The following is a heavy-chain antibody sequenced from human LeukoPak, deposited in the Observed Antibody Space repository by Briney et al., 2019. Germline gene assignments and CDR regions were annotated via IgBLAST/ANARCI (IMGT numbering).Heavy chain of an antibody. J-gene: IGHJ4*01. V-gene: IGHV3-7*01. Sequence: PGGSLRLSCAASGFTFSNYWMSWVRQAPGEGLEWVANVKQDGSARYYVDSVKGRFTISRDNAKNSLYLQMNNLRAEDTAVYYCVRDSLPIDFWSGYGCWGQGTLVTVPS. CDR1: GFTFSNYW. CDR3: VRDSLPIDFWSGYGC. CDR2: VKQDGSAR. D-gene: IGHD3-3*01.